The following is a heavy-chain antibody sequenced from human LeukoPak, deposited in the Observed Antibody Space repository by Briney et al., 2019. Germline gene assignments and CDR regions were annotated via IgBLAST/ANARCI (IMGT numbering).Heavy chain of an antibody. CDR1: GFTYSSYA. D-gene: IGHD6-19*01. J-gene: IGHJ4*02. CDR3: ASGITAAVARTFDY. Sequence: GGSLRLSCAASGFTYSSYAISWVRQAPGKGLEWVSAISGSGGSTYYADSVKGRFTISRDNSKNTLYLQMNSLRAEDTAVYYCASGITAAVARTFDYWGQGTLVTVSS. CDR2: ISGSGGST. V-gene: IGHV3-23*01.